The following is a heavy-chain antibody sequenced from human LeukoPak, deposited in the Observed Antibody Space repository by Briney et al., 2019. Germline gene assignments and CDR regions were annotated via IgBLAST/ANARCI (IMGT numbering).Heavy chain of an antibody. CDR3: AKASSSGSYGVYYFDC. CDR1: GFTFSSYA. D-gene: IGHD6-19*01. Sequence: GGSLRLSCAASGFTFSSYAMSWVRQAPGKGLEWVSGISGSGGSTYYADSVNGRFTISRDDSKSTLYLQMHSLRAGDTAVYYCAKASSSGSYGVYYFDCWGQGTLVTVSS. CDR2: ISGSGGST. V-gene: IGHV3-23*01. J-gene: IGHJ4*02.